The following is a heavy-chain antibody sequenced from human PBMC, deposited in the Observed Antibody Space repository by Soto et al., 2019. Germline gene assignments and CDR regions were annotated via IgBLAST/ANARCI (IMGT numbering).Heavy chain of an antibody. CDR3: AKTMGDCCGGTCYGAYSMDV. Sequence: EVQLLESGGGLVQPGGSLRLSCAASGFTFTTYAMSWVRQAPGKGLEWVSGVSASGGSTYSADSVKGRFTISRDNSKNTVHLQMNTLSAADMAVYCCAKTMGDCCGGTCYGAYSMDVWGQGITVTVSS. D-gene: IGHD2-15*01. CDR2: VSASGGST. CDR1: GFTFTTYA. V-gene: IGHV3-23*01. J-gene: IGHJ6*02.